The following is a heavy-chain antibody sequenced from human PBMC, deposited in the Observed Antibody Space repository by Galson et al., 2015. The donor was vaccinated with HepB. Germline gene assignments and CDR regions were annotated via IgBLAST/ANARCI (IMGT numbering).Heavy chain of an antibody. D-gene: IGHD6-19*01. CDR2: INQDGSVK. CDR3: ERDLTVELAGNKWYDAFDI. V-gene: IGHV3-7*03. J-gene: IGHJ3*02. CDR1: GFTFSSYW. Sequence: SLRLSCAASGFTFSSYWMTWVRQAPGKGLEWVANINQDGSVKYYVDSVKGRFTVSRDNAKNSLFLQMNSLRAEDTAVYYCERDLTVELAGNKWYDAFDIWGQGTMVPVSS.